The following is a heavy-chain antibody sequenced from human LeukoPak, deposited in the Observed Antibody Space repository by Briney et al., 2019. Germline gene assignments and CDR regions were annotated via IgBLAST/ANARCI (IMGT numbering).Heavy chain of an antibody. V-gene: IGHV3-23*01. Sequence: GGSLRLSCAASGFTFSTYAMSWVRQAPGKGLEWVSSISGSGGTTYHAESVKGRFTTSRDNSKNTLYLQMNSLRAEDTAVYYCANSLGEITITFGGAINWGQGTLVIVSS. CDR1: GFTFSTYA. J-gene: IGHJ4*02. CDR3: ANSLGEITITFGGAIN. CDR2: ISGSGGTT. D-gene: IGHD3-16*01.